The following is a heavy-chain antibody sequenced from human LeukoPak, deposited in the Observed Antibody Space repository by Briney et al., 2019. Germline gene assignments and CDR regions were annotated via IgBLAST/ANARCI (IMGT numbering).Heavy chain of an antibody. CDR2: IKSKTDGGTT. D-gene: IGHD3-22*01. Sequence: GGSLRLSRAASGLTLRNARMSWVGQAGGKGLEGVGGIKSKTDGGTTDYAAPVKGRFTIPRDDSKNTLYLQMNSLKTEDTAVYYCTTDLSYYDSSGYYQTLDYWGQGTLVTVSS. J-gene: IGHJ4*02. V-gene: IGHV3-15*01. CDR1: GLTLRNAR. CDR3: TTDLSYYDSSGYYQTLDY.